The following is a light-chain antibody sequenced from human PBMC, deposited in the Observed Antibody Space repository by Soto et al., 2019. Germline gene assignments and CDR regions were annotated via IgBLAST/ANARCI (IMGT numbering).Light chain of an antibody. Sequence: QAVVTQPPSVSGTPGQRVTISCSGSSSNIGNNFVYWYQHLPGAAPTLVVYSDNHRPSGVPVRFSGSKSGTSASLTISGLRSEVEATYYCATWDDSLSGFVVFGGGTQLTVL. CDR1: SSNIGNNF. J-gene: IGLJ7*01. V-gene: IGLV1-47*01. CDR3: ATWDDSLSGFVV. CDR2: SDN.